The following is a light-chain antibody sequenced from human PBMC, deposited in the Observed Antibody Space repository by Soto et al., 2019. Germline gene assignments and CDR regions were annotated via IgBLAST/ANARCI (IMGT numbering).Light chain of an antibody. CDR3: QQYNIYPLT. CDR1: QDINSY. V-gene: IGKV1D-16*01. J-gene: IGKJ4*01. Sequence: DVQMTQSPSSLSASVGDRVTITCRASQDINSYLAWYQQKPGNAPKSLIYGASNLQPGVPSRFSGSESGTDFTLTICNLQPEDSATYYCQQYNIYPLTFGGGTKVEIK. CDR2: GAS.